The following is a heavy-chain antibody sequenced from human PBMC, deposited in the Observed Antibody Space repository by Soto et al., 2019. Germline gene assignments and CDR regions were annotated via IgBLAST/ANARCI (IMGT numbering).Heavy chain of an antibody. CDR1: GDSISSSGFY. V-gene: IGHV4-39*01. CDR3: ARREQWLAGYFDY. Sequence: SETLSLTCTVSGDSISSSGFYWGWIRQPPGKGLEWIGSIYYSGSTYYNPSHKSRVTISIDTSQNQFSLKLRSVTAADTAVYYCARREQWLAGYFDYWGQGTQVTVYS. J-gene: IGHJ4*02. CDR2: IYYSGST. D-gene: IGHD6-19*01.